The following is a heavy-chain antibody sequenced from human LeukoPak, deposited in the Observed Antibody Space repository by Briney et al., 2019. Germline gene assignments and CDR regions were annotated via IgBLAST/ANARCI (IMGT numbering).Heavy chain of an antibody. D-gene: IGHD2-2*01. CDR3: ARQMGPIVVVPAAIGEFDY. Sequence: GESLKISCKGSGYSFTSYWIGWVRQMPGKGLEWMGIIYPGDSDTRYSPSFQGQVTISADESISTAYLQWSSLKASDTAMYYCARQMGPIVVVPAAIGEFDYWGQGTLVTVSS. CDR2: IYPGDSDT. V-gene: IGHV5-51*01. CDR1: GYSFTSYW. J-gene: IGHJ4*02.